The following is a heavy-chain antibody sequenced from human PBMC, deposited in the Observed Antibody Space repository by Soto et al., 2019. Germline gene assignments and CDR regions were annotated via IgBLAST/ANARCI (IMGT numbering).Heavy chain of an antibody. CDR1: GGFFSGYY. V-gene: IGHV4-34*01. Sequence: PSETLSLTCAVYGGFFSGYYWSWIRQPPGKGLEWIGEINHSGSTNYNPSLKSRVTISVDTSKNQFSLKLSSVTAADTAVYYCARDRTEIVDTAMVNWFDPWGQGTLVTVSS. CDR3: ARDRTEIVDTAMVNWFDP. J-gene: IGHJ5*02. CDR2: INHSGST. D-gene: IGHD5-18*01.